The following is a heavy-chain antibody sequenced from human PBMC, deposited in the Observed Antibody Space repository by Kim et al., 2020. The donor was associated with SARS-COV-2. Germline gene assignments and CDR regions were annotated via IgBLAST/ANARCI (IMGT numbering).Heavy chain of an antibody. CDR2: ISGSGGAT. CDR1: GFTFSSYA. J-gene: IGHJ4*02. Sequence: GGSLRLSCAASGFTFSSYAMSWVRQAPGMGLEWVSGISGSGGATYYADSVKGRFTNSRDNSKNTLFLQMNSLRADDTAVYYCAKLLSSGSYERRTDYWGQRTLVTVSS. CDR3: AKLLSSGSYERRTDY. D-gene: IGHD3-10*01. V-gene: IGHV3-23*01.